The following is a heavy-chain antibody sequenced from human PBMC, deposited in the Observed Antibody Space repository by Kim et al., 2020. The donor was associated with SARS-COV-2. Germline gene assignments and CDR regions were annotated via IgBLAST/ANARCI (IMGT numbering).Heavy chain of an antibody. CDR1: GGSISSSNW. CDR2: IYHSGST. D-gene: IGHD3-9*01. J-gene: IGHJ5*02. CDR3: AREVLRYFDWLNQWFDP. V-gene: IGHV4-4*02. Sequence: SETLSLTCAVSGGSISSSNWWSWVRQPPGKGLEWIGEIYHSGSTNYNPSLKSRVTISVDKSKNQFSLKLSSVTAADTAVYYCAREVLRYFDWLNQWFDPWGQGTLVTVSS.